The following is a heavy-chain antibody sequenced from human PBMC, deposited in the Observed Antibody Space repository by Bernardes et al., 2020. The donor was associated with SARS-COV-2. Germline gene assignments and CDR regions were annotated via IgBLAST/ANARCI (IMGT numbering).Heavy chain of an antibody. J-gene: IGHJ4*02. Sequence: GSLSLSCATSGFIFSAYGMNWVRQAPGKGLEWLSYISFSGATVYYADSVRGRFTISRDNAENSLYLHLDSLRAQDTAVYYCARDGAISGVVVSGNYFDSWGRGTPVTVTS. CDR1: GFIFSAYG. CDR3: ARDGAISGVVVSGNYFDS. D-gene: IGHD3-3*01. CDR2: ISFSGATV. V-gene: IGHV3-48*01.